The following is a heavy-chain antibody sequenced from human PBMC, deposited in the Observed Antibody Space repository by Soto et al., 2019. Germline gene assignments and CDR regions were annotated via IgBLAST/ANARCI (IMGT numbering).Heavy chain of an antibody. Sequence: GGSLRLSCAASGFTFDDYAMHWVRQAPGKGLEWVSGISWKSGSIGYADYVKGRFTISRDNAKNSLYLQMNSLRAEDSALYYCAKESYDILTGYYYYGMDVWGQGTTVTVSS. D-gene: IGHD3-9*01. V-gene: IGHV3-9*01. CDR1: GFTFDDYA. CDR2: ISWKSGSI. CDR3: AKESYDILTGYYYYGMDV. J-gene: IGHJ6*02.